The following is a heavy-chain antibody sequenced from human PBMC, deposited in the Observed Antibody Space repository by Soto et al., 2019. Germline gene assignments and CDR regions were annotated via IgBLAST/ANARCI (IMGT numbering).Heavy chain of an antibody. V-gene: IGHV4-38-2*01. J-gene: IGHJ5*02. CDR1: GHSFIVDFY. CDR2: VFPSGNT. D-gene: IGHD6-25*01. Sequence: SETLSLTCAVSGHSFIVDFYCGCMRQSPGKGLEWIGSVFPSGNTYYNPSFKNRVAIATDTAKNQVSLQVTSVTDADTALYYCVGYTASRNWFDPWGQGTLVTVSS. CDR3: VGYTASRNWFDP.